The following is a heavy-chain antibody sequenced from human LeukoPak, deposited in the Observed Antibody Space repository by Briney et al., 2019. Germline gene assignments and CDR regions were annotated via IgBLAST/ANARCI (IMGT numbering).Heavy chain of an antibody. CDR3: SREQIRGSGSYYNLFDP. CDR1: GDSTSSTSYF. D-gene: IGHD3-10*01. J-gene: IGHJ5*02. Sequence: SETLSLTCTVSGDSTSSTSYFWGWIRQPPGKGLEWIGSIYNSGRSHYNPSLKSRVTISVDTSKNQFSLKLSSVTAADTAMYFCSREQIRGSGSYYNLFDPWGQGALVTVSS. CDR2: IYNSGRS. V-gene: IGHV4-39*07.